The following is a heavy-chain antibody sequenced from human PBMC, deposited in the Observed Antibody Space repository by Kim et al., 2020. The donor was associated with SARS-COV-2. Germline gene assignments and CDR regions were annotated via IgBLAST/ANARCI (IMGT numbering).Heavy chain of an antibody. CDR1: GYSFTSYW. Sequence: GESLKISCKGSGYSFTSYWIGWVRQMPGKGLEWMGIIYPGDSDTRYSPSFQGQVTISADKSISTAYLQWSSLKASDTAMYYCARHATTKQQLLTYYYYYMDVWGKGTTVTVSS. D-gene: IGHD6-13*01. CDR2: IYPGDSDT. CDR3: ARHATTKQQLLTYYYYYMDV. J-gene: IGHJ6*03. V-gene: IGHV5-51*01.